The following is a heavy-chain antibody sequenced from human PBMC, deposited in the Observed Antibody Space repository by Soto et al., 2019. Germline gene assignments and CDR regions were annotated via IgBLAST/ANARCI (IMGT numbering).Heavy chain of an antibody. CDR3: ARDRGDYDILTGLFDY. CDR2: INAGNGNT. D-gene: IGHD3-9*01. CDR1: GYTFTSYA. J-gene: IGHJ4*02. Sequence: ASVKVSCKASGYTFTSYAMHWVRQAPGQRLEWMGWINAGNGNTKYSQKLQGRVTITRDTSASTAYMELSSLRSEDTAVYYCARDRGDYDILTGLFDYWGQGTLVTVSS. V-gene: IGHV1-3*01.